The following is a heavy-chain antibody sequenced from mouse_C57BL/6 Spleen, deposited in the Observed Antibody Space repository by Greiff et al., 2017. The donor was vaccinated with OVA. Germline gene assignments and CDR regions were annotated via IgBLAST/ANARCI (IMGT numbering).Heavy chain of an antibody. Sequence: EVKLMESGGGLVQPKGSLKLSCAASGFSFNTYAMNWVRQAPGKGVEWVARIRSKSNNYATYYADSVKDRFTISRDDSESMLYLQMNNLKTEDTAMYYCVSIYYDYDDYFDYWGQGTTLTVSS. CDR3: VSIYYDYDDYFDY. J-gene: IGHJ2*01. CDR1: GFSFNTYA. CDR2: IRSKSNNYAT. V-gene: IGHV10-1*01. D-gene: IGHD2-4*01.